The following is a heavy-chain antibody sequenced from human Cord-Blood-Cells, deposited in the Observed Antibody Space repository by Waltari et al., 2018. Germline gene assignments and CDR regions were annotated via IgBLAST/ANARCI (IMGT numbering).Heavy chain of an antibody. V-gene: IGHV3-30*18. CDR1: GFTFSSYG. CDR3: AKEPTGYSSSWSVDY. D-gene: IGHD6-13*01. CDR2: IVYDGSKK. J-gene: IGHJ4*02. Sequence: QVQLVESGGGVVQPGRSLRLSCAASGFTFSSYGMHWVREAPGKGLEWVAVIVYDGSKKYYADSVKGRITIAGDNSKNTLYLQMSSLRAEDTAVYYCAKEPTGYSSSWSVDYWGQGTLVTVSS.